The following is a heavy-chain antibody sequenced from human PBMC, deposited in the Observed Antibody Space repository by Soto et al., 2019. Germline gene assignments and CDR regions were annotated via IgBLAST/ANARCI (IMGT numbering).Heavy chain of an antibody. Sequence: QVQLQQWGAGLLKPSETLSLTCAVYGGSFSGYYWSWIRQPPGKGLEWIGEINQSGSTNYNPSLKSRVTISVDTSKNQFSLKLSSVTAADTAVYYCASRARSGGNSAYYFDYWGQGTLVTVSS. J-gene: IGHJ4*02. D-gene: IGHD2-21*02. CDR3: ASRARSGGNSAYYFDY. CDR1: GGSFSGYY. CDR2: INQSGST. V-gene: IGHV4-34*01.